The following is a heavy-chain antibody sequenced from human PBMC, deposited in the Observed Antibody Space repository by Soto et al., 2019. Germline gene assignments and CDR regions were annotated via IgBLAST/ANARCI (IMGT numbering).Heavy chain of an antibody. CDR3: ARDYNRNYSDYYYGMDV. CDR1: GYTFTSYG. Sequence: QVQLVQSGAEVKKPGASVKVSCKASGYTFTSYGISWVRQAPGQGLEWMGWISAYNGNTNYAQKLQGRVTMTTDTPTSTSDIELRSLRSGDTAVYSCARDYNRNYSDYYYGMDVWGQGTTVTVSS. V-gene: IGHV1-18*01. CDR2: ISAYNGNT. J-gene: IGHJ6*02. D-gene: IGHD1-7*01.